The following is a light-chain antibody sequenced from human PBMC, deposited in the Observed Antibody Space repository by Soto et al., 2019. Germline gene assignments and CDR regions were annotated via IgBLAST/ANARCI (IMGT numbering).Light chain of an antibody. CDR3: QQFSSYPLT. Sequence: AIQLTQSPSSLSASVGDRVTLTCRASQGVRSALAWYQQKPGTTPKLLIYDASTLETGVPSRFSGSGSGTDFTLTISSLQPEDFATYYCQQFSSYPLTFRGGTTVDIK. V-gene: IGKV1-13*02. CDR2: DAS. CDR1: QGVRSA. J-gene: IGKJ4*01.